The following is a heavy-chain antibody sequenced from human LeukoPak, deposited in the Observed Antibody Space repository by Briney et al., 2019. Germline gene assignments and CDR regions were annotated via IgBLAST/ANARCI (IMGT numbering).Heavy chain of an antibody. CDR3: ARGVPYASWSGPHYSDY. V-gene: IGHV3-30*03. D-gene: IGHD3-3*01. CDR1: GFTFSSYG. J-gene: IGHJ4*02. CDR2: ISYDGSNK. Sequence: GGSLRLSCAASGFTFSSYGMHWVRQAPGKGLEWVAVISYDGSNKYYADSVKGRFTISRDNSKNTLYLQMNSLRAEDTAVYYCARGVPYASWSGPHYSDYWGQGTLVTVSS.